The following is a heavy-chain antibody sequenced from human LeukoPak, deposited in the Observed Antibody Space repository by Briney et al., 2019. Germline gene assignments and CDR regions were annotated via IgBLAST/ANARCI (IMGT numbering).Heavy chain of an antibody. J-gene: IGHJ4*02. Sequence: AASVKVSCKASGCTFTGYYMHWVRQAPGQGLEWMGWINPNSGGTNYAQKFQGRVTMTRDTSISTAYMELSRLRSDDTAVYYCARLYYGSGSPFDYWGQGTLVTVSS. CDR2: INPNSGGT. V-gene: IGHV1-2*02. CDR1: GCTFTGYY. D-gene: IGHD3-10*01. CDR3: ARLYYGSGSPFDY.